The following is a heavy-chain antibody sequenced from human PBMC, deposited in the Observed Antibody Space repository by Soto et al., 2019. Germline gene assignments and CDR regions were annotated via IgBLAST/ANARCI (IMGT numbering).Heavy chain of an antibody. Sequence: PGGSLRLSCAISGFTVSGYAITWVRQAPGKGLNWVSAITSGGDKFFADSVKGRFTISRDHSNNTFYMKMNSLTADNTAVYYCAKGQSSGAFRFFFDYWGQGTLVTVSS. CDR3: AKGQSSGAFRFFFDY. CDR1: GFTVSGYA. CDR2: ITSGGDK. J-gene: IGHJ4*02. V-gene: IGHV3-23*01. D-gene: IGHD3-22*01.